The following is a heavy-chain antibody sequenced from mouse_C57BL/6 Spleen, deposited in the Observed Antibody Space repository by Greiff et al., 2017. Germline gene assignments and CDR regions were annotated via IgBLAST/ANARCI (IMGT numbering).Heavy chain of an antibody. V-gene: IGHV1-61*01. Sequence: QAQLQQPGAELVRPGSSVKLSCKASGYTFTSYWMDWVKQRPGQGLEWIGNIYPSDSETHYNQKFKDKATLTVDKSSSTAYMQLSSLTSEDSAVYYCARRTGDFDYWGQGTTLTVSS. CDR1: GYTFTSYW. CDR3: ARRTGDFDY. D-gene: IGHD1-1*02. CDR2: IYPSDSET. J-gene: IGHJ2*01.